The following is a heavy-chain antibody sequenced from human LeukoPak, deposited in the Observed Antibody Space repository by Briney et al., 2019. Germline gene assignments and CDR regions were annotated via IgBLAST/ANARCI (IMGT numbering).Heavy chain of an antibody. Sequence: KPSETLSLTCAVYGGSFSGYYWSWIRQPPGKGLEWIGEINHSGSTNYNPSLKSRVTISVDTSKNQFSLKLSSVTGADTALYFCARGTPLWGYSSTSSDNGDCWGQGTLVTVSS. CDR2: INHSGST. CDR1: GGSFSGYY. CDR3: ARGTPLWGYSSTSSDNGDC. J-gene: IGHJ4*02. V-gene: IGHV4-34*01. D-gene: IGHD3-10*01.